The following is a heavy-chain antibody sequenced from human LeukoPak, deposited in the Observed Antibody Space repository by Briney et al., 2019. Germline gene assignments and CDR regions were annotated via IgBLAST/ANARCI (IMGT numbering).Heavy chain of an antibody. D-gene: IGHD2-21*01. J-gene: IGHJ4*02. CDR1: GFTFSSYA. Sequence: GGSLRLSCAASGFTFSSYAMSWVRQAPGKGLEWVSAISGSGGSTYYADSVKGRFTISRDNSKNTLYLQMNSLRAEDTAVYYCASRRNIVVVNQVPEDYWGQGTLVTVSS. CDR3: ASRRNIVVVNQVPEDY. CDR2: ISGSGGST. V-gene: IGHV3-23*01.